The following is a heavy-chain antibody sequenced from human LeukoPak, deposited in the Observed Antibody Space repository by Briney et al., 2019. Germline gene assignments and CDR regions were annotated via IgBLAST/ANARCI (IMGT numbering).Heavy chain of an antibody. Sequence: GRSLGLSCAASGFMFSNYGMHWVRQAPGKGLEWVAVISSDGSISLYADSVKGRFTISRDNAKNSLYLQMNSLRAEDTAVYYCARGYYDSSGYFQHGRWGQGTLVTVSS. V-gene: IGHV3-30*03. J-gene: IGHJ4*02. CDR1: GFMFSNYG. D-gene: IGHD3-22*01. CDR3: ARGYYDSSGYFQHGR. CDR2: ISSDGSIS.